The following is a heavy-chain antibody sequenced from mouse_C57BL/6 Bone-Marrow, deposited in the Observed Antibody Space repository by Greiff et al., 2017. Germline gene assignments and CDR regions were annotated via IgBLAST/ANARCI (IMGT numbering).Heavy chain of an antibody. Sequence: EVKLVESGGGLVQPGGSLKLSCAASGFTFSDYGMAWVRQAPRKGPEWVAFISNLAYSIYYADTVTGRFTFSRENAKNTLYLEMSSLRSEDTAMYYCARHNYDYDVGYFDVWGTGTAVTVSS. J-gene: IGHJ1*03. D-gene: IGHD2-4*01. CDR2: ISNLAYSI. CDR3: ARHNYDYDVGYFDV. V-gene: IGHV5-15*01. CDR1: GFTFSDYG.